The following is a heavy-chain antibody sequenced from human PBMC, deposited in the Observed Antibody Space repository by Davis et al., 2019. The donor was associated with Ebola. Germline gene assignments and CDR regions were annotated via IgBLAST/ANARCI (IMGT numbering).Heavy chain of an antibody. V-gene: IGHV3-11*03. CDR2: ISSSSSYT. CDR1: GFTFSDYY. J-gene: IGHJ4*02. Sequence: GESLKISCAASGFTFSDYYMSWIRQAPGKGLEWVSYISSSSSYTNYADSVKGRFTISRDNSKNTIFLQMSSLRAEDTAVYYCAKHVGDYIRAFDYWGQGALVTVSS. CDR3: AKHVGDYIRAFDY. D-gene: IGHD3-10*01.